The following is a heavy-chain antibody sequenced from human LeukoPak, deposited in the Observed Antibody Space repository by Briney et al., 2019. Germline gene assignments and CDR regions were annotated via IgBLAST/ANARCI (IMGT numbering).Heavy chain of an antibody. CDR1: GGSISSSSYY. CDR2: TYYSGST. J-gene: IGHJ4*02. Sequence: SETLSLTCTVSGGSISSSSYYWGWIRQPPGKGLEWIGSTYYSGSTYYNPSLKSRVTISVDTSKNQFSLKLSSVTAADTAVYYCAARTGIDYWGQGTLVTVSS. V-gene: IGHV4-39*01. CDR3: AARTGIDY. D-gene: IGHD1-1*01.